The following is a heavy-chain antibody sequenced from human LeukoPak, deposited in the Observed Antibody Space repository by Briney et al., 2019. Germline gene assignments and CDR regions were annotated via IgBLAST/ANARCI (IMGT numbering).Heavy chain of an antibody. CDR1: GFTFSKAW. CDR2: IKSKTDGETT. V-gene: IGHV3-15*01. CDR3: TTISLVVVSATGGGF. D-gene: IGHD2-21*01. Sequence: GGSLRLSCAASGFTFSKAWMSWVRQAPGKGLEWVVRIKSKTDGETTDYAAPVKGRFTISRVDSENTLYLQMNSLQAEDTAVYYCTTISLVVVSATGGGFWGQGTLVTVSS. J-gene: IGHJ4*02.